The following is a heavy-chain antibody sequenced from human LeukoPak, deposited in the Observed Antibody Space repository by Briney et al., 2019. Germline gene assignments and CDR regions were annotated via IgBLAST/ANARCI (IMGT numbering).Heavy chain of an antibody. D-gene: IGHD3-10*01. CDR1: GFTFSSYS. J-gene: IGHJ6*04. Sequence: AGGSLRLSCAASGFTFSSYSMNWVRKAPGKGLEWVSSISSSSSYIYYADSVKGRFTISRDNAKNSRYLQMNTLRAEDTAVYYCARAPPPFMVRGVIAWGGYYYYGMDVWGKGTTVTVSS. CDR3: ARAPPPFMVRGVIAWGGYYYYGMDV. V-gene: IGHV3-21*01. CDR2: ISSSSSYI.